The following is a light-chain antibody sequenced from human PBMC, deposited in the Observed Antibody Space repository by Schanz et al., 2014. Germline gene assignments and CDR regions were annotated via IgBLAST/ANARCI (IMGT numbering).Light chain of an antibody. CDR3: SSNGGVNIYV. Sequence: QSALTQPASVSGSPGESITISCTGTSSDVGNYNLVSWYQQDAGKAPKLIIYEGSKRPSGVPDRFSGSKSGNTASLTVSGLQAEDEADYYCSSNGGVNIYVFGTGTKLTVL. CDR2: EGS. CDR1: SSDVGNYNL. J-gene: IGLJ1*01. V-gene: IGLV2-14*02.